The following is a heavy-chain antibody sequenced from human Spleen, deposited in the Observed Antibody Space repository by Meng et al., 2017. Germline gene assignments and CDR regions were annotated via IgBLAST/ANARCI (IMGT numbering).Heavy chain of an antibody. CDR2: IIPILGIA. Sequence: QVHWVQSGAEVKKPGSSVKVSCKASGGTFSSYTISWVRQAPGQGLEWMGRIIPILGIANYAQKFQGRVTITADKSTSTAYMELSSLRSEDTAVYYCASGYGDFRYNWFDPWGQGTLVTVSS. D-gene: IGHD4-17*01. CDR3: ASGYGDFRYNWFDP. V-gene: IGHV1-69*02. CDR1: GGTFSSYT. J-gene: IGHJ5*02.